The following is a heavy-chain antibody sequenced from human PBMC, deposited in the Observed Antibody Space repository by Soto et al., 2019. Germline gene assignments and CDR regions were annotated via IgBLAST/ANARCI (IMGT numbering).Heavy chain of an antibody. Sequence: GGSLRLSCAASGFTFSSYGMHWVRQAPGKGLEWVAVISYDGSKKYYADSVKGRFTISXXXXXXTXYXQXXXLNVXDTAVYYCAKDWYNYGEFDYWGQGTLVSVS. CDR3: AKDWYNYGEFDY. J-gene: IGHJ4*02. CDR2: ISYDGSKK. CDR1: GFTFSSYG. V-gene: IGHV3-30*18. D-gene: IGHD1-1*01.